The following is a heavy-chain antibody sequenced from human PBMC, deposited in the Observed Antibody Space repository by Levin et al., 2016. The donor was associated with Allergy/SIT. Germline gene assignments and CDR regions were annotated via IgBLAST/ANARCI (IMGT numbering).Heavy chain of an antibody. V-gene: IGHV4-34*01. Sequence: SETLSLTCAVYGGSFSGYYWSWIRQPPGKGLEWIGEINHSGSTNYNPSLKSRVTISVDTSKNQFSLKLSSVTAADTAVYYCARVIAGGSFPFDPWGQGTLVTVSS. D-gene: IGHD1-26*01. CDR2: INHSGST. CDR3: ARVIAGGSFPFDP. J-gene: IGHJ5*02. CDR1: GGSFSGYY.